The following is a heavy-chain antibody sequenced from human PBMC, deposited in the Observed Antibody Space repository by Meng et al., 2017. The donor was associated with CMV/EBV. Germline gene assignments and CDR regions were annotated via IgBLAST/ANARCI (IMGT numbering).Heavy chain of an antibody. Sequence: GGSLRLSCAASGFTFSTYSMNWFRQAPGKGLEWVSYISSSSTTIYYADSVKGRFTISRDNAKYSLYLQMKNLSAQDTAVYYFESTPQCYCEGSGYLVSGGNWGQGTMVTVSS. J-gene: IGHJ4*02. D-gene: IGHD3-3*01. V-gene: IGHV3-48*04. CDR2: ISSSSTTI. CDR1: GFTFSTYS. CDR3: ESTPQCYCEGSGYLVSGGN.